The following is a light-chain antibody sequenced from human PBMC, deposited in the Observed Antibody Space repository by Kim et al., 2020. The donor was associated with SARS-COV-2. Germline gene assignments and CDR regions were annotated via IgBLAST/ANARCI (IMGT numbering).Light chain of an antibody. CDR1: SSDVGGYNY. V-gene: IGLV2-14*03. CDR2: DVS. CDR3: SSYTSSSTWV. J-gene: IGLJ3*02. Sequence: QSALTQPASVSGSPGQSITISCTGTSSDVGGYNYVSWYQQHPGKAPKLMIYDVSNRPSGVSNRFSGSKSGNTASLTISGLQAEDEADYYCSSYTSSSTWVFGGGTQLTDL.